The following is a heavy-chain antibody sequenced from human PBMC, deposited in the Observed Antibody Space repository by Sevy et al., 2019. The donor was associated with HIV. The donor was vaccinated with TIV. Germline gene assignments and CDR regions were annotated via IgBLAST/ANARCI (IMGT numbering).Heavy chain of an antibody. J-gene: IGHJ4*02. CDR3: ARGRYYYDSSGYYFDY. CDR1: GFTFSSYG. Sequence: GGSLRLSCAASGFTFSSYGVHWVRQAPGKGLEWVAVIWYDGSNKYYADSVKGRFTISRDNSKNTLYLQMNSLRAEDTAVYYCARGRYYYDSSGYYFDYWGQGTLVTVSS. CDR2: IWYDGSNK. V-gene: IGHV3-33*01. D-gene: IGHD3-22*01.